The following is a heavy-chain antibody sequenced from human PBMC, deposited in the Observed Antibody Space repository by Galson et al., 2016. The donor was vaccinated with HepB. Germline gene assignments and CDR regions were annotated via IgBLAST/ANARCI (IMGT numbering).Heavy chain of an antibody. CDR2: KSYSGST. V-gene: IGHV4-39*01. D-gene: IGHD3-22*01. CDR1: GGSISSSSYY. Sequence: SETLSLTCTVSGGSISSSSYYWGWIRQPPGKGLEWIGSKSYSGSTYYNPSLKSRVAISIHTSRNQFSLKMSSVTAADTAGYYCARQDAGRGYFIPNWFDPGGQGTLVTVAS. J-gene: IGHJ5*02. CDR3: ARQDAGRGYFIPNWFDP.